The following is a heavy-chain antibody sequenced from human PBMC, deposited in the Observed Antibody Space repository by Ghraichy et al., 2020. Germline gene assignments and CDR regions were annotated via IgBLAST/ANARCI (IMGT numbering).Heavy chain of an antibody. CDR1: GYTFTRYA. V-gene: IGHV7-4-1*02. Sequence: ASVKVSCKASGYTFTRYALHWVRQAPGQGLEWMGWINPNTRTPTYAQGFTGRFVFSLDTSVSTAYLQITTLEAGDTAVYYCSRDARGGSGFNWFDPWGQGTLVTVST. CDR2: INPNTRTP. D-gene: IGHD6-25*01. J-gene: IGHJ5*02. CDR3: SRDARGGSGFNWFDP.